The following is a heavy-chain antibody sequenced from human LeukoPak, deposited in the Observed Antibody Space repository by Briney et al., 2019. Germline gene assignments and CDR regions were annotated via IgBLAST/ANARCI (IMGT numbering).Heavy chain of an antibody. CDR3: ARLVQLEHDY. CDR2: IYYSGST. D-gene: IGHD1-1*01. V-gene: IGHV4-59*08. CDR1: GGSISSYY. J-gene: IGHJ4*02. Sequence: PSETLSLTCTGSGGSISSYYWSWIRQPPGKGLEWIGYIYYSGSTNYNPSLKSRVTISVDTSKNQFSLKLSSVTAADTAVYYCARLVQLEHDYWGQGTLVTVSS.